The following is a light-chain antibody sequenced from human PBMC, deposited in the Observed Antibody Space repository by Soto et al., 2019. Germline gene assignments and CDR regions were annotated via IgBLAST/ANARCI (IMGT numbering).Light chain of an antibody. CDR1: SSDVGSYNR. Sequence: PALTQPPSVSGSPGQSVAISCTETSSDVGSYNRVSWYQQPPGTAPKLMIYDVSDRPSGVPDRFSGSKSGNTASLTISGLQAEDEADYYCSSYTSSSTYVFGTGTKVTVL. CDR2: DVS. V-gene: IGLV2-18*02. CDR3: SSYTSSSTYV. J-gene: IGLJ1*01.